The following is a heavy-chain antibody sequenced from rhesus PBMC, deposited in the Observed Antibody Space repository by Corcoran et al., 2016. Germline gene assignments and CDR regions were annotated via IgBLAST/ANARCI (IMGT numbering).Heavy chain of an antibody. Sequence: QVKLQQWGEGLVKPSETLSLTCAVYGGSISGYYYWIWIRQPAGKGLEWIGYIYGNRASTNYNTSLKNRVTMSKDTYKNEFALERSSVTAADTAEYYGAKRYSGYNRFDVWGPGVLVTVSS. V-gene: IGHV4-73*01. J-gene: IGHJ5-1*01. CDR3: AKRYSGYNRFDV. CDR2: IYGNRAST. D-gene: IGHD5-24*01. CDR1: GGSISGYYY.